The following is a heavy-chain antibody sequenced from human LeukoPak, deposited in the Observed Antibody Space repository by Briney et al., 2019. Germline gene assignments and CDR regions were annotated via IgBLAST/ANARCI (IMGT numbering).Heavy chain of an antibody. Sequence: GGSLRLSCAASGFTISSYAMNWVRQAPGKGPEWVSYISSSSSPINYADSVKGRFTISRDNAKNSLYLQMNSLRDEDTAVYYCARDCRLNCARQPGFDSWGQGTLVTVSS. CDR1: GFTISSYA. CDR2: ISSSSSPI. V-gene: IGHV3-48*02. J-gene: IGHJ5*01. CDR3: ARDCRLNCARQPGFDS. D-gene: IGHD1-1*01.